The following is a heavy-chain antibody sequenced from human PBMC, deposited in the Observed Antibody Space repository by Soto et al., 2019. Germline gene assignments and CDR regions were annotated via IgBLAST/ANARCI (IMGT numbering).Heavy chain of an antibody. Sequence: QEHLVQSGGGVVQPGGSLRLSCAASGFTFSSYGMHWVRQAPGKGLEWVAVILYDGSKKYYADSMKGRFTISRDNSKNTLYLQMHSQRAEDTALYYCAKDRGALRWSEEHYYFDYWGRGTLVTVSS. CDR2: ILYDGSKK. CDR3: AKDRGALRWSEEHYYFDY. CDR1: GFTFSSYG. J-gene: IGHJ4*02. D-gene: IGHD4-17*01. V-gene: IGHV3-30*18.